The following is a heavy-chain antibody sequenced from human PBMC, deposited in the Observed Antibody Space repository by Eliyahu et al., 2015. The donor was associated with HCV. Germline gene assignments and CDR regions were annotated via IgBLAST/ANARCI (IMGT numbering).Heavy chain of an antibody. V-gene: IGHV4-39*01. Sequence: QLQVQESGPGLVKPSETLSLTCPVSGGSISRNSYFWGCIRQPPGRGLEWIGSVYYVGSTYYNSSLKSRVHISVDTSKNQFSLKLNSVTAADTAVYYCVLRHPGYSFDYWGQGTLVTVSS. CDR1: GGSISRNSYF. D-gene: IGHD2-15*01. CDR3: VLRHPGYSFDY. CDR2: VYYVGST. J-gene: IGHJ4*02.